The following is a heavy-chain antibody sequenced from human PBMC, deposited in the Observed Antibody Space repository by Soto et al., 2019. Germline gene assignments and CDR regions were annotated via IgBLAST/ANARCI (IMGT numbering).Heavy chain of an antibody. J-gene: IGHJ6*02. CDR1: GGSFSGYY. Sequence: ASETLSLTCAVYGGSFSGYYWTWIRQPPWTGLEWIGEINHSGSTNYNPSLKSRVTISVDTSKNQFSLKLTSVTAADTAVYYCASSNIAAAGFYYYGMDVWGRGTTVTVSS. D-gene: IGHD6-13*01. V-gene: IGHV4-34*01. CDR3: ASSNIAAAGFYYYGMDV. CDR2: INHSGST.